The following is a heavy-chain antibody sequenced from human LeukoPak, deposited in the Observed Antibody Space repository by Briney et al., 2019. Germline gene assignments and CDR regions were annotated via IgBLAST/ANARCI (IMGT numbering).Heavy chain of an antibody. CDR3: AKGPIAAAGSGDYYFDY. D-gene: IGHD6-13*01. CDR2: ISWNSGSI. J-gene: IGHJ4*02. V-gene: IGHV3-9*01. CDR1: GFTFDDYA. Sequence: GGSLRLSCAASGFTFDDYAMHWVRQAPGKGLEWVSGISWNSGSIGYADSVKGRFTISRDNAKNSLYLQMNSLRAEDTALYYCAKGPIAAAGSGDYYFDYWGQGTLVTVSS.